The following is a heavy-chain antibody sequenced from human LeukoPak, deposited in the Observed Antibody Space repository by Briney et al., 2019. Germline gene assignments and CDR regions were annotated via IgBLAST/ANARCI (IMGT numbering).Heavy chain of an antibody. CDR1: GYIFTNYG. J-gene: IGHJ6*03. V-gene: IGHV1-18*01. D-gene: IGHD3-10*01. CDR3: ARERFDPGYYYYYMDV. Sequence: ASVKVSCKASGYIFTNYGISWVRQAPGQGLEWMGWISIHNGHTNYAQKLQGRVTMSTDTSTSTAYMELRSLRSGDTAVYYCARERFDPGYYYYYMDVWGKGTTVTISS. CDR2: ISIHNGHT.